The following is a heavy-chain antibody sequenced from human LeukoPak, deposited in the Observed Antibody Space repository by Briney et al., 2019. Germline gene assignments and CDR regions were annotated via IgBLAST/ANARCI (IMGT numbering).Heavy chain of an antibody. Sequence: SETLSLTCTVSGYSISSGYFWGWIRQPPGKGLEWIGSIYHSGSTSYNPSLKSRVTISVDTSKNQFSLKLSSVTAADTAVYYCARAANYGYLDYWGQGTLVTVSS. D-gene: IGHD3-10*01. CDR3: ARAANYGYLDY. CDR2: IYHSGST. J-gene: IGHJ4*02. V-gene: IGHV4-38-2*02. CDR1: GYSISSGYF.